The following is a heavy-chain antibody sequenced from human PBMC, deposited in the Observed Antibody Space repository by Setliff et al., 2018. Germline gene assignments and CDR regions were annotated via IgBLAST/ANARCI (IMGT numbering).Heavy chain of an antibody. CDR1: GFTFSSYS. CDR2: ISYSSGSI. J-gene: IGHJ6*03. Sequence: ETLSLSCEASGFTFSSYSMNWVRQAPGKGLEWVAHISYSSGSISYADSVKGRFTISRDNAKNSLYLQMNSLRAEDTAIYYCVRALAYYYMDVWGKGTTVTVSS. V-gene: IGHV3-48*01. CDR3: VRALAYYYMDV.